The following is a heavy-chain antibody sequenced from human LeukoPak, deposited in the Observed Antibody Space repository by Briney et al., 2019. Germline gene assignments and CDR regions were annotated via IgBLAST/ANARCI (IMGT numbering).Heavy chain of an antibody. Sequence: GESLKICCKGSGYSFTSYWIGWVRQLPGKGLEWMGIIYPGDSDTRYSPSFQGQVTISADKSISTAYLQWSSLKASDTAMYYCARVLYSSSWGIDYWGQGTLVTVSS. CDR3: ARVLYSSSWGIDY. CDR1: GYSFTSYW. J-gene: IGHJ4*02. V-gene: IGHV5-51*01. CDR2: IYPGDSDT. D-gene: IGHD6-13*01.